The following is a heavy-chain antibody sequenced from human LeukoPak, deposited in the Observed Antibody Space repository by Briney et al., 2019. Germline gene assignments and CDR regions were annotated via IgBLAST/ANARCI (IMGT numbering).Heavy chain of an antibody. CDR1: GFTFSSYW. V-gene: IGHV3-23*01. J-gene: IGHJ4*01. Sequence: GGSLRLSCAASGFTFSSYWMSWVRQAPGKGLEWVSSISGSGGSTYYADSVKGRFTISRDKSKNTLYLQMNSLRAEDTAVYYCAKDLGGNYLFFDYWGQGTLVTVSS. D-gene: IGHD4-23*01. CDR3: AKDLGGNYLFFDY. CDR2: ISGSGGST.